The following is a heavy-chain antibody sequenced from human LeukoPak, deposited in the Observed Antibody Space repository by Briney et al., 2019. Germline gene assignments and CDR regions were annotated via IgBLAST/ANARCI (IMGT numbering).Heavy chain of an antibody. J-gene: IGHJ3*02. D-gene: IGHD6-13*01. Sequence: PGGSLRLSCAASGFTFSSYAMSWVRQAPGKGLEWVSAISGSGGSTYYADSVKGRFTISRDNSMNTLYLQMNSLRAEDTVVYYCAKVAGIAAAGRDAFDIWGQGTMVTVSS. CDR3: AKVAGIAAAGRDAFDI. V-gene: IGHV3-23*01. CDR1: GFTFSSYA. CDR2: ISGSGGST.